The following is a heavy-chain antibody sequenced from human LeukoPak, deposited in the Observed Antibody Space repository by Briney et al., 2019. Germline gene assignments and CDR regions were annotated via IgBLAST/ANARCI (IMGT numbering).Heavy chain of an antibody. J-gene: IGHJ5*02. V-gene: IGHV3-23*01. CDR2: MVGSGKT. CDR3: AKDTHSGDGRWEFDP. Sequence: GGFLRLSCVASGFSFSTYAMTWVRQAPGKGLEWGSRMVGSGKTYYADSVKGRFTISRDNSKNTVYLQMNSLRVEDTAIYYCAKDTHSGDGRWEFDPWGRGTLVTVSS. D-gene: IGHD5-24*01. CDR1: GFSFSTYA.